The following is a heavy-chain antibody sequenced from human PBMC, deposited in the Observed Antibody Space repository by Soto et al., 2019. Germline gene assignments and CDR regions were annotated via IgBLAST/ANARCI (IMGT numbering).Heavy chain of an antibody. CDR3: ARDPPPPDY. Sequence: GASVKVSCTASGYTFASYAISWMRQAPGQGLEWMGWISAYNGNTNYAQKLQGRVTMTTDTSTSTAYMELRSLRSDDTAVYYCARDPPPPDYWGQGTLVTVSS. CDR1: GYTFASYA. CDR2: ISAYNGNT. V-gene: IGHV1-18*01. J-gene: IGHJ4*02.